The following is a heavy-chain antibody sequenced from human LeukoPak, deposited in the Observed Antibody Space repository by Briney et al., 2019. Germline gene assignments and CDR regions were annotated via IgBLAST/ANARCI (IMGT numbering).Heavy chain of an antibody. J-gene: IGHJ4*02. CDR3: AREEIAARPYDY. CDR2: IRAYNGNT. D-gene: IGHD6-6*01. Sequence: ASVKVFCKASGYTFTSYGISWVPQAPGQGLDWMGWIRAYNGNTNCAQKLQGRVTMTTDTSTTTAYMEVRSLRSDDTAVYYCAREEIAARPYDYWGQGTLVTVSS. V-gene: IGHV1-18*01. CDR1: GYTFTSYG.